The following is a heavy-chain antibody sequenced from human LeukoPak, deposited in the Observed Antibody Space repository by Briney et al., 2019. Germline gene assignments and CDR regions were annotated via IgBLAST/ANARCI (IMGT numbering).Heavy chain of an antibody. D-gene: IGHD3-10*01. V-gene: IGHV3-23*01. CDR2: ISRSGGST. CDR1: GFTFNNYA. Sequence: GGSLRLSCAASGFTFNNYAMTWVRQASGKGLEWVSAISRSGGSTYYADSAKGRFTISKDNSKTTLYLQMNSLRAEDTAVYYCAKLRNYGSGSDFDYWGQGTLVTVSS. J-gene: IGHJ4*02. CDR3: AKLRNYGSGSDFDY.